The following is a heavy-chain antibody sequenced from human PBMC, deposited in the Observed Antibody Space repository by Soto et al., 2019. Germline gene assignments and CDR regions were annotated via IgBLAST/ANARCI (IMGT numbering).Heavy chain of an antibody. Sequence: SQTLSLPCAISGDSVSSNTAAWNWIRSSPSRGLEWLGRTYYRSNWRHDYAVSVKSRITVNPGTSKNHFSLQLNSVTPDDTAVYYCARGVAGTGFDLWGQGTLVTVSS. D-gene: IGHD6-19*01. CDR3: ARGVAGTGFDL. CDR1: GDSVSSNTAA. CDR2: TYYRSNWRH. V-gene: IGHV6-1*01. J-gene: IGHJ4*02.